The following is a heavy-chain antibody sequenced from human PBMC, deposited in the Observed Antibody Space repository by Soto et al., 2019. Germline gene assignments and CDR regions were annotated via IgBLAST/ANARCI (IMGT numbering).Heavy chain of an antibody. V-gene: IGHV3-48*01. Sequence: GGSLRLSCAASGFTFSSYSMNWVRQAPGKGLEWVSYISSSSSTIYYADSVKGRFTISRDNAKNSLYLQMNSLRAEDTAVYYCARVRTGLLSYMDVWGKGTTVTVSS. CDR1: GFTFSSYS. CDR2: ISSSSSTI. J-gene: IGHJ6*03. CDR3: ARVRTGLLSYMDV. D-gene: IGHD2-15*01.